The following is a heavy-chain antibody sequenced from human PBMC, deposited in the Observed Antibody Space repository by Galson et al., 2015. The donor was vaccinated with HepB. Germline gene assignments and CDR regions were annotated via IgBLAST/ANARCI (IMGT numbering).Heavy chain of an antibody. CDR3: ARFGGAALSHNWLDF. CDR2: IYPGDSQT. Sequence: QSGAEVKKPGDSLRISCRGSGYKFADYWIAWVRQMPGKGLDWMGLIYPGDSQTRYSPSFQGQITMSTEKSTNTAYLQWSSLKASDTAMYYCARFGGAALSHNWLDFWGQGTLVTVSS. J-gene: IGHJ5*01. CDR1: GYKFADYW. V-gene: IGHV5-51*01. D-gene: IGHD3-16*01.